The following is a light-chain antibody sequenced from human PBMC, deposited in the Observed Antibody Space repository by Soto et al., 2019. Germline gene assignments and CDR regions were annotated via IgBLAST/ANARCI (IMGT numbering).Light chain of an antibody. CDR1: QSVSSY. CDR3: QQRSNWPPIT. Sequence: EIVLTQSPATLSLSPCEGATLSGSASQSVSSYLAWYQQKPGQAPRLLIYDASNRATGIPARFSGSGSGTDFTLTISSLEPEDFAVYYCQQRSNWPPITFGQGTRLENK. J-gene: IGKJ5*01. V-gene: IGKV3-11*01. CDR2: DAS.